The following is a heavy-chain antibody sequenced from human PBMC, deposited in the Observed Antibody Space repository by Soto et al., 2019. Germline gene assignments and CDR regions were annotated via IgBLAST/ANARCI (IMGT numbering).Heavy chain of an antibody. CDR1: GFTFSSYA. CDR2: ISGSGGST. D-gene: IGHD2-15*01. V-gene: IGHV3-23*01. Sequence: EVQLLESGGGLVQPGGSLRLSCAASGFTFSSYAMNWVRQAPGRGLEWVSAISGSGGSTYYADSVKGRFTISRDNSKNTLYLQMNSLRVEDTAVYYCAKVGYCSGGSCYEYFFDYWGQGTLVTVSS. J-gene: IGHJ4*02. CDR3: AKVGYCSGGSCYEYFFDY.